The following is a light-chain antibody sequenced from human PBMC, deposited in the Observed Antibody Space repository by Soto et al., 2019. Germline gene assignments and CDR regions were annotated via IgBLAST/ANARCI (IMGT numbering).Light chain of an antibody. Sequence: QSLLAQPPSLSGAPGQRVSISCTGSSSNIGAGYDVHWYQHLPGTAPKLLIYANNNRPSGVPDRFSGSKSGTSASLAITGLQAEDEADYYCQSYDSSRSPLYVFGTGTKVTVL. CDR1: SSNIGAGYD. CDR2: ANN. CDR3: QSYDSSRSPLYV. J-gene: IGLJ1*01. V-gene: IGLV1-40*01.